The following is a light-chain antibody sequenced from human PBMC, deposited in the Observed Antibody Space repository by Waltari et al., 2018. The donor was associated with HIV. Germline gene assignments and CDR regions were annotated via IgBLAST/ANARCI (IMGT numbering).Light chain of an antibody. CDR1: SYNLGRNT. CDR3: AAWDDSLNGLV. J-gene: IGLJ3*02. V-gene: IGLV1-44*01. Sequence: QSVLTQPPSASGTPGQRVTISCSGSSYNLGRNTVHWYQQLPGTAPKILIYSNNQRPSGVPDLFSGSKSGTSASLAISGLQSEDEADYYCAAWDDSLNGLVFGGGTKLTVL. CDR2: SNN.